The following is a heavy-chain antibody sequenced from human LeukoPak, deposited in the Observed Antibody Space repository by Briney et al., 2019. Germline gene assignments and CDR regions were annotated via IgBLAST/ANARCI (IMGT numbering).Heavy chain of an antibody. D-gene: IGHD2-15*01. Sequence: ASVKVSCKASGYTFTSYYMHWVRQAPGQGLEWMGIINPSGGSTSYAQKLQGRVTMTTDTSTSTAYMELRSLRSDDTAVYYCARVRNSGYCSGGSCPHLYYYYMDVWGKGTTVTISS. J-gene: IGHJ6*03. CDR2: INPSGGST. CDR3: ARVRNSGYCSGGSCPHLYYYYMDV. CDR1: GYTFTSYY. V-gene: IGHV1-46*01.